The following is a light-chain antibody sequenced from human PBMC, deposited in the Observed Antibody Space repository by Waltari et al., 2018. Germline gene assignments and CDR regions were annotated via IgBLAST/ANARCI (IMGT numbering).Light chain of an antibody. J-gene: IGLJ2*01. V-gene: IGLV2-11*01. CDR1: SSDVGGYNY. CDR3: CSYAGSYTFV. CDR2: DVN. Sequence: QSALTQPRSVSGSPGQSVTISCTGTSSDVGGYNYVSWYQQHPGKAPKFMIYDVNKRRAGVPDRFSGSKSGNTASLTISGLQAEDEADYYCCSYAGSYTFVFGGGTKLTVL.